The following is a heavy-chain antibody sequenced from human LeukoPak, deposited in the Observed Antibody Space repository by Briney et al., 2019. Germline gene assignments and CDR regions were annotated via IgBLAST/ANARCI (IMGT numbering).Heavy chain of an antibody. CDR3: ARGSVDTKVDI. Sequence: PSETLSLTCTVSGGSIFSYYWSWIRQPPGKGLEWMGYIYYSGSTNYNPSLKSRVTISVDTSKNQFSLRVSSVTAADTAVYYCARGSVDTKVDIWGQGTMVTVSS. CDR1: GGSIFSYY. CDR2: IYYSGST. D-gene: IGHD2-8*01. J-gene: IGHJ3*02. V-gene: IGHV4-59*08.